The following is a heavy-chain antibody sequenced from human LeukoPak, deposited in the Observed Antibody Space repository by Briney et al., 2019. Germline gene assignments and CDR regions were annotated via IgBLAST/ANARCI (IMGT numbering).Heavy chain of an antibody. V-gene: IGHV3-23*01. D-gene: IGHD4-11*01. CDR2: ISGSGGST. CDR3: AKDIADYREVYYFDY. CDR1: GFTFRSHD. Sequence: PGGSLRLSCAASGFTFRSHDMSWVRQAPGKGLEWVSGISGSGGSTFYADYVKGRFTISRDNSKNTLYLQMNSLRAEDTAVYYCAKDIADYREVYYFDYWGQGTLVTVSS. J-gene: IGHJ4*02.